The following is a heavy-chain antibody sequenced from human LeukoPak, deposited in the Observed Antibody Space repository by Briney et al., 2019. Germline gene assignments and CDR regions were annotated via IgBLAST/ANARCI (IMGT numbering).Heavy chain of an antibody. CDR3: ATSLATYHAADI. V-gene: IGHV3-21*01. D-gene: IGHD2-2*01. Sequence: TPGGSLRLSCAASGFTFSSYSMTWVRQAPGKGLEWVSSISSSSSYIYYTDSVKGRFTISRDNAKNSVFLEMNSLRADDTAVYYCATSLATYHAADIWGQGTLVTVSS. CDR2: ISSSSSYI. CDR1: GFTFSSYS. J-gene: IGHJ4*02.